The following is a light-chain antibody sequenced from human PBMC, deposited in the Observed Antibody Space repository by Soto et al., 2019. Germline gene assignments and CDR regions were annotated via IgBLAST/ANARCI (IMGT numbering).Light chain of an antibody. V-gene: IGKV1-6*01. CDR3: LQDYNYPWT. CDR2: GIS. CDR1: QGIGSD. J-gene: IGKJ1*01. Sequence: AIQMTQSPSSLYASVGDRVTITCRASQGIGSDLGWYQQKPGKAPKVLIYGISSLQSGVPSRFSGSGSGTDFTLTISSLQPEDIATYYCLQDYNYPWTFGQGTKVDIK.